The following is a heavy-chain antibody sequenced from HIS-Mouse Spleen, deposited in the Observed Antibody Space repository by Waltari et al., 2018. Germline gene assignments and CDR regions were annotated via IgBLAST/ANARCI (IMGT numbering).Heavy chain of an antibody. CDR3: AREIPYSSSWYDWYFDL. CDR2: IYYCGST. CDR1: GGSISISSYY. J-gene: IGHJ2*01. Sequence: QLQLQESGPGLVKPSETLSLTCTVSGGSISISSYYWGWIRQPPGKGLEWIGSIYYCGSTYYNPSLKSRVTISVDTSKNQFSLKLSSVTAADTAVYYCAREIPYSSSWYDWYFDLWGRGTLVTVSS. D-gene: IGHD6-13*01. V-gene: IGHV4-39*07.